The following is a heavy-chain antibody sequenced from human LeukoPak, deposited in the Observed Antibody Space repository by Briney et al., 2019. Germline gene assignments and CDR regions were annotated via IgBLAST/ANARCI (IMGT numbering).Heavy chain of an antibody. CDR1: GFTFSVYW. Sequence: GGSLKLSCAASGFTFSVYWMHWVRQAPGKGRVWVSRISNDGSSTTYADSVKGRFTISRDDAKNTVYLQMNSLRAEDTAVYYCVRDSPTGYYTDHWGQGTLVTVSS. D-gene: IGHD3/OR15-3a*01. CDR2: ISNDGSST. J-gene: IGHJ4*02. CDR3: VRDSPTGYYTDH. V-gene: IGHV3-74*01.